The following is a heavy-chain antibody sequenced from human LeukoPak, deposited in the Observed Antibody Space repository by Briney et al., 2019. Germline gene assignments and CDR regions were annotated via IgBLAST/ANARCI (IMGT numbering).Heavy chain of an antibody. D-gene: IGHD3-10*01. CDR3: TSNLDSILLYY. J-gene: IGHJ4*02. Sequence: GVPLSLFCSPSWFTQYRLRELYLPQAPGRGVVGGTRIRTEGTTTAYADSVKGRFTISRDTSKNTVSLKMSSLSAEDTAVYYCTSNLDSILLYYWGQGTLVTVSS. V-gene: IGHV3-74*03. CDR2: IRTEGTTT. CDR1: WFTQYRLR.